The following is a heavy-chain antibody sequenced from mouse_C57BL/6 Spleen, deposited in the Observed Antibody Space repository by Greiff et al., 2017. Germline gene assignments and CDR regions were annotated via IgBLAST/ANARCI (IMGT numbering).Heavy chain of an antibody. D-gene: IGHD3-1*01. CDR2: IYPGGGYT. V-gene: IGHV1-63*01. CDR1: GYTFTNYW. J-gene: IGHJ3*01. Sequence: QVQLQQSGAELVRPGTSVKMSCKASGYTFTNYWIGWAKQRPGHGLEWIGDIYPGGGYTNYNEKFKSKATLTADKSSSTAYMQFSSLTSEDSAIYYCARGAQLGPFAYWGQGTLVTVSA. CDR3: ARGAQLGPFAY.